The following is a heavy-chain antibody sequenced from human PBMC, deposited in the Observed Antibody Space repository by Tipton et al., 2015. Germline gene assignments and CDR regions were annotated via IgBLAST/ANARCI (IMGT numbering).Heavy chain of an antibody. Sequence: TLSLTCTVSGGSISNSNYYWGWIRQPPGKGLEWIGSISHSGNTYYNPSLKSRVTMSRDTSKNQFSLKLTSVTPEDTAVYYCARVGAGQLTSTPGGFDYWGQGTLVTVSS. CDR1: GGSISNSNYY. CDR2: ISHSGNT. D-gene: IGHD1-26*01. V-gene: IGHV4-39*07. CDR3: ARVGAGQLTSTPGGFDY. J-gene: IGHJ4*02.